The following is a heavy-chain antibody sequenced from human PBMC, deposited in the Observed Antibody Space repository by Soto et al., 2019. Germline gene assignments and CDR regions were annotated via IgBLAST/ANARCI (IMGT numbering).Heavy chain of an antibody. Sequence: SETLSLTCTVSGGSISSYYWSWIRQPPGKGLEWIGYIYYSGSTNYNPSLKSRVTISVDTSKNQFSLKLSSVTAADTAVYYCARAEAYYDILTGYYQEYYFDYWGQGTLVTVSS. CDR1: GGSISSYY. CDR2: IYYSGST. J-gene: IGHJ4*02. V-gene: IGHV4-59*08. CDR3: ARAEAYYDILTGYYQEYYFDY. D-gene: IGHD3-9*01.